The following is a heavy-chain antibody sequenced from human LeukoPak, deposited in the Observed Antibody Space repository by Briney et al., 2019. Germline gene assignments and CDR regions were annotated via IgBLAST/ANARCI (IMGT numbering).Heavy chain of an antibody. CDR1: GFTFSSYS. CDR2: ISSSSSYI. V-gene: IGHV3-21*01. J-gene: IGHJ6*03. CDR3: ARETYDFWSGYYQNYYYYMDV. Sequence: GGSLRLSCAASGFTFSSYSMNWVRQAPGKGLEWASSISSSSSYIYYADSVKGRFTISRDNAKNSLYLQMNSLRAEDTAVYYCARETYDFWSGYYQNYYYYMDVWGKGTTVTVSS. D-gene: IGHD3-3*01.